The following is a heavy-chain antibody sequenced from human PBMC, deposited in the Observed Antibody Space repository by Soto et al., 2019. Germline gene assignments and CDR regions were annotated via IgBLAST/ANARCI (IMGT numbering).Heavy chain of an antibody. CDR3: AGGLRSDLDY. V-gene: IGHV3-33*01. J-gene: IGHJ4*02. CDR1: GFIFSKFG. CDR2: ISSDEKIK. Sequence: QVQLVESGGGVVQPGGSLRLSCVASGFIFSKFGMHWVRQAPGKGLECVAVISSDEKIKQYADSVRGRFAISRDNSKNTLYLQMTSLRAEDMAIHYCAGGLRSDLDYGGQGTLVTVSS.